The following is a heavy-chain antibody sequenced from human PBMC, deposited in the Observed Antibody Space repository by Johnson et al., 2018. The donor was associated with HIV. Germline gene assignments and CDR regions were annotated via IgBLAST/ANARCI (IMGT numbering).Heavy chain of an antibody. J-gene: IGHJ3*02. CDR1: GFRFDDYG. CDR2: INWNGYST. D-gene: IGHD5-24*01. V-gene: IGHV3-20*04. Sequence: VQLVESGGGVVRPGGSLRLSCAASGFRFDDYGMTWVRQAPGKGLEWVSGINWNGYSTGYADSVKGRFTISRDNAKNSLYLQMNSLRAEDTALYYCARFGRGGSHAFDIWGQGTMVTVSS. CDR3: ARFGRGGSHAFDI.